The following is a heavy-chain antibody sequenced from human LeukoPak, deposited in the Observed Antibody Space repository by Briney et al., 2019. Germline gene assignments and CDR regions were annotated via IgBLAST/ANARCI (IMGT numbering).Heavy chain of an antibody. V-gene: IGHV3-7*01. Sequence: GGSLRVSCAASGFTFSGYWMSCVRQAPRKGLEWVANIKQDGSEKYYVDSVKGRFTISRDNAKNSLYLQMNSLRAEDTAVYYCARGPPNIVATGYYFDYWGQGTLVTVSS. J-gene: IGHJ4*02. CDR1: GFTFSGYW. CDR2: IKQDGSEK. CDR3: ARGPPNIVATGYYFDY. D-gene: IGHD5-12*01.